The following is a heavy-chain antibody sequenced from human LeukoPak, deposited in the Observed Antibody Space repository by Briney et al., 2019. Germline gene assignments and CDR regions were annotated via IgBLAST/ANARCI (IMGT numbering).Heavy chain of an antibody. CDR3: AIEAPGTYSISSGADY. V-gene: IGHV3-33*01. Sequence: PGGSLRLSCAAIGFSFSSYGMHCVRQAPGKGLEWVAVIWYDGSNKYYADSVKGRFTISRDNSKNTLYLQMNSLSAEDTAVYYCAIEAPGTYSISSGADYWGQGTLVTVSS. CDR2: IWYDGSNK. CDR1: GFSFSSYG. J-gene: IGHJ4*02. D-gene: IGHD6-6*01.